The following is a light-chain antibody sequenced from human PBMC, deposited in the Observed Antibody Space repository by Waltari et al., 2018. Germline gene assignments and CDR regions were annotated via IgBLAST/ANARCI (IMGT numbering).Light chain of an antibody. V-gene: IGKV1-9*01. CDR3: QQLYTYPYT. J-gene: IGKJ2*01. CDR1: QDISTY. Sequence: IQLTQSPSSLSASVGDRVTITCRSSQDISTYLAWYQQKPGEAPKLLIYAASTLQSGVPSRFSGSGSGTDFTLTISSLQPEDFATYYCQQLYTYPYTFGQGTKLEIK. CDR2: AAS.